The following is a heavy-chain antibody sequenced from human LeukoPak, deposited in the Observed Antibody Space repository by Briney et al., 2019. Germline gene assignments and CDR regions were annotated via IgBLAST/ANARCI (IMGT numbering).Heavy chain of an antibody. J-gene: IGHJ5*02. CDR3: ARQRIAATDPKLNWFDP. Sequence: SETLSLTCTVSGDSISSSSYYWGWIRQPPGKGLEWIGSIYYSGSIYYNPSLKSRVTISIDTSKNQFSLGLTSVTAAGTAVYSCARQRIAATDPKLNWFDPWGQGTLVTVSS. CDR1: GDSISSSSYY. D-gene: IGHD6-13*01. V-gene: IGHV4-39*01. CDR2: IYYSGSI.